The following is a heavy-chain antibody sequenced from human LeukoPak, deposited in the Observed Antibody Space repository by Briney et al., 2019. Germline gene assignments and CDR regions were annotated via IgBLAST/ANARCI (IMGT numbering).Heavy chain of an antibody. D-gene: IGHD3-10*01. Sequence: SETLSLTCTVSGGSISSSSYYWGWIRQPPGKGLEWIGYIYHSGSTYYNPSLKSRVTISVDRSKNQFSLKLSSVTAADTAVYYCARGPPYGSGSYYIDYWGQGTLVTVSS. CDR1: GGSISSSSYY. J-gene: IGHJ4*02. CDR2: IYHSGST. CDR3: ARGPPYGSGSYYIDY. V-gene: IGHV4-30-2*01.